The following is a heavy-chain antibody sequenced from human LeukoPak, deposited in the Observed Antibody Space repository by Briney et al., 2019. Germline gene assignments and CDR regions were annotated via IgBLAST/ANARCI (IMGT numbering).Heavy chain of an antibody. J-gene: IGHJ4*02. D-gene: IGHD6-13*01. CDR3: ARGNNTVAAEDY. Sequence: PGGSLRLSCVGSGFTFNSYSMNWVRQTPGTGLEWVSYIASRGETIYYVDSVKGRFTVSRDNTKNSLYLQMNSLRAEDTAMYYCARGNNTVAAEDYWGQGTLVTVSS. CDR2: IASRGETI. V-gene: IGHV3-48*04. CDR1: GFTFNSYS.